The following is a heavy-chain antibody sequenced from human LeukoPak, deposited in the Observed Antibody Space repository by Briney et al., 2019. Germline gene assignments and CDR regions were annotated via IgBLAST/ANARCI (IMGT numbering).Heavy chain of an antibody. V-gene: IGHV4-39*01. CDR3: ARGAGPNRPLNY. CDR2: IYYGGST. D-gene: IGHD1-14*01. CDR1: GGSFSSSSYY. Sequence: PSETLSLTCTVSGGSFSSSSYYWGWVRQPPGKGLEWIGNIYYGGSTYYNPSLNSRAAISVDTSKNQFSLKLSPLTAIDTAVYYGARGAGPNRPLNYSGRETLVTVSS. J-gene: IGHJ4*02.